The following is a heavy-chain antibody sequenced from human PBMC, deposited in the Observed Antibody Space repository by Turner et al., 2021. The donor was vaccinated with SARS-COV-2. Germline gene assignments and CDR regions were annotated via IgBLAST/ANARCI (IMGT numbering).Heavy chain of an antibody. CDR2: ISYDGSNK. D-gene: IGHD3-22*01. J-gene: IGHJ4*02. Sequence: QVQLVESGGGVVQPGRYLRLSCAASGFTFSTYAMPWVRQAPGKGLEWVAVISYDGSNKYYADSVKGRFTISRDNSKNTLYLQMNSLRAEDTAVYYCAGIEWLLLSYWGQGTLVTVSS. V-gene: IGHV3-30*04. CDR3: AGIEWLLLSY. CDR1: GFTFSTYA.